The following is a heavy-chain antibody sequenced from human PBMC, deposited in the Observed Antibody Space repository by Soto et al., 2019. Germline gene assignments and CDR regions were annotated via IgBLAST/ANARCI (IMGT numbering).Heavy chain of an antibody. V-gene: IGHV3-9*01. D-gene: IGHD6-13*01. J-gene: IGHJ1*01. CDR3: AKDEQQLVLQYFQH. CDR1: GFTFDDYA. CDR2: ISWNSGSI. Sequence: GGSLRLSCAASGFTFDDYAMHWVRQAPGKGLEWVSGISWNSGSIGYADSVKGRFTISRDNAKNSLYLQMNSLRAEDTALYYCAKDEQQLVLQYFQHWGQGTLVTVSS.